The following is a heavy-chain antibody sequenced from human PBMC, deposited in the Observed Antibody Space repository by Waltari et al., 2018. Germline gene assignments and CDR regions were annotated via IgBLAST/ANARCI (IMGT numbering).Heavy chain of an antibody. J-gene: IGHJ5*01. V-gene: IGHV3-53*01. CDR2: IFTGGST. D-gene: IGHD6-19*01. Sequence: EVQLVESGGGLIQPGGSLRLSCAASGFTVRNYMSWVRQAPGKGLEWVSVIFTGGSTASADSVKGRFTISRDNSKNTLYLQINSLRAEDTAVYYCATSMAVAGKGRGWFDSWGQGTLVTVSS. CDR1: GFTVRNY. CDR3: ATSMAVAGKGRGWFDS.